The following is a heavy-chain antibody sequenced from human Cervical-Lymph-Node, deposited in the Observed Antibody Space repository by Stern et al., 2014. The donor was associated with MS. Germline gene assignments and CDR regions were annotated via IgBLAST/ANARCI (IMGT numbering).Heavy chain of an antibody. CDR3: ALRRSYYVY. CDR1: GDTFSSYA. CDR2: LIPFFGAT. Sequence: QLVQSGSEVKKPGSSVKVSCKPSGDTFSSYALSWVRQAPGQGLEWVGGLIPFFGATRYGQKFQGRVTIPPEESTGTAFMELTNLTSDDTAVYYCALRRSYYVYWGQGTLITVSS. V-gene: IGHV1-69*01. D-gene: IGHD4-11*01. J-gene: IGHJ4*02.